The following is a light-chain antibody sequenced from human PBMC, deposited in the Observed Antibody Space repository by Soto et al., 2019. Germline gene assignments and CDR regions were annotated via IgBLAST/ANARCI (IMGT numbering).Light chain of an antibody. V-gene: IGLV2-14*03. J-gene: IGLJ1*01. Sequence: QSVLAQPASVSGSPGQSITISCAGSSRDIGGYDFVSWYQQHPGEVPKLIIFDVSDRPSGVSDRFSGSKSGDTASPTISGLQVEDEADYYCSSFSNSDTPYVFGTGTKVTVL. CDR3: SSFSNSDTPYV. CDR1: SRDIGGYDF. CDR2: DVS.